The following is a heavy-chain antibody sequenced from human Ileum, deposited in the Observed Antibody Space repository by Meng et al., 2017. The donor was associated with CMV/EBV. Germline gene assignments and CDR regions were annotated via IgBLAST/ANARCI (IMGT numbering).Heavy chain of an antibody. Sequence: GESLKISCAASGFTVNTFAMAWVRQAPGKGLEWVSSIYYSGATYYVDSVKGRFTISRDSSKNALYLQVDSLRVEDTAVHYCARGVNYGSHYHAFEILGQGTMVTVSS. CDR3: ARGVNYGSHYHAFEI. CDR2: IYYSGAT. CDR1: GFTVNTFA. D-gene: IGHD4/OR15-4a*01. J-gene: IGHJ3*02. V-gene: IGHV3-23*01.